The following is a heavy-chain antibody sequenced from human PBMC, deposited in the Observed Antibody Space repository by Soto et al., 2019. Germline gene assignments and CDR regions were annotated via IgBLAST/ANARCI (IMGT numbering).Heavy chain of an antibody. V-gene: IGHV1-18*01. Sequence: QVQLVQSGAAVKKPGASVKVSCKASGYTFTSYGISWVRQAPGQGLEWMGWISAYNGNTNYAQKLQGRVTMTTDTSTSAAYMEMRSRRSDDTAVYYCARAYKFRVDTAMVTWGQGTLVTVSS. CDR1: GYTFTSYG. CDR3: ARAYKFRVDTAMVT. J-gene: IGHJ5*02. D-gene: IGHD5-18*01. CDR2: ISAYNGNT.